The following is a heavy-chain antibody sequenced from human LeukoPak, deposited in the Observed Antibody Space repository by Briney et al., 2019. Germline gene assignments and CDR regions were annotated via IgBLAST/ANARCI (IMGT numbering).Heavy chain of an antibody. CDR2: TYYRSKWYN. V-gene: IGHV6-1*01. CDR1: GDSVSSNSAA. Sequence: SQTLSLTCAISGDSVSSNSAAWNWIRQSPSRGLEWLGRTYYRSKWYNDYAVSVKSRITINPDTSENQFSLHLNSVTPEDTAVYYCARDQGYASGAWSDAFNIWGQGTMVTVSS. J-gene: IGHJ3*02. D-gene: IGHD6-19*01. CDR3: ARDQGYASGAWSDAFNI.